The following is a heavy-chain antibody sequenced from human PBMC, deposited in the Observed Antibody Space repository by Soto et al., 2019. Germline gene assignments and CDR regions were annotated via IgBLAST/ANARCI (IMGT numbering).Heavy chain of an antibody. V-gene: IGHV3-23*01. CDR1: GFTFTTYS. Sequence: GGSLRLSCAASGFTFTTYSMNWVRQTPGKGLEWVSSISFSDGGTYYADSVKGRLTISRDNSKNTLFLQMTSLRVEDTAVYYCVKDDRILGRRYFDLWGRGTLVTVSS. D-gene: IGHD2-15*01. CDR2: ISFSDGGT. J-gene: IGHJ2*01. CDR3: VKDDRILGRRYFDL.